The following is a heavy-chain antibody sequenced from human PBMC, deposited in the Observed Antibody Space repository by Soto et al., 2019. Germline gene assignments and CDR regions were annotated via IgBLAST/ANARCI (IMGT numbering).Heavy chain of an antibody. Sequence: SETLSRTCTDSGGSISSYYWSWIRQPPGKGLEWIGYIYYSGSTNYNPSLKSRVTISVDTSKNQFSLKLSSVTAADTAVYYCARRWGRTFDYWGQGTLVTVSS. V-gene: IGHV4-59*08. CDR3: ARRWGRTFDY. CDR2: IYYSGST. D-gene: IGHD1-26*01. J-gene: IGHJ4*02. CDR1: GGSISSYY.